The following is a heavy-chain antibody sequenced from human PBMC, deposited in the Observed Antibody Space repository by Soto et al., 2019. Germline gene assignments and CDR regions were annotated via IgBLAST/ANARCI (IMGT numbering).Heavy chain of an antibody. CDR1: GGTFSSYA. J-gene: IGHJ5*02. CDR2: IIPIFGTA. V-gene: IGHV1-69*13. D-gene: IGHD3-10*01. Sequence: GASVKVSCKASGGTFSSYAISWVRQAPGQGLEWMGGIIPIFGTANYAQKFQGRVTITADESTSTAYMELSSLRSEDTAVYYCAREGTVGVGDSSDTNGFDPWGQGTLVTVS. CDR3: AREGTVGVGDSSDTNGFDP.